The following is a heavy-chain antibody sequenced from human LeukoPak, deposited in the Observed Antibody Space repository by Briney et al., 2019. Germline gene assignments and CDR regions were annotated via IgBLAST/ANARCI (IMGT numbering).Heavy chain of an antibody. CDR2: IYYSGST. J-gene: IGHJ5*02. V-gene: IGHV4-59*12. D-gene: IGHD3-16*01. CDR3: ARDHYGFVLGTSKNWFDP. Sequence: SETLSLTCTVSGGSISSYYWSWIRQPPGKGLEWIGYIYYSGSTNYNPSLTSRVTISVDTSKNQFSLKLISVTAADTAVYYCARDHYGFVLGTSKNWFDPWGQGTLGTVSS. CDR1: GGSISSYY.